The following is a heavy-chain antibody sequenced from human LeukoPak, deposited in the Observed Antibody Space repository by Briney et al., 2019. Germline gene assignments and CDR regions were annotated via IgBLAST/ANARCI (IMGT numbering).Heavy chain of an antibody. V-gene: IGHV4-34*01. Sequence: PSETLSLTCAVNGGSLSGYYWSWIRQPPGKGLEWIGDVNHSGNTNYNPSLKNRGTISEDTSNNQFSLKLSSVTAADTAVYYCARDSPETTDVFDIWGQGTMVTVSS. CDR2: VNHSGNT. D-gene: IGHD1-14*01. CDR3: ARDSPETTDVFDI. CDR1: GGSLSGYY. J-gene: IGHJ3*02.